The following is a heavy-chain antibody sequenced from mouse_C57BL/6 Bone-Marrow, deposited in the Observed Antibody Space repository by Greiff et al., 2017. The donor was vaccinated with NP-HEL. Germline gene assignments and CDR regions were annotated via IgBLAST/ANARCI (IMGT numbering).Heavy chain of an antibody. V-gene: IGHV1-4*01. D-gene: IGHD2-12*01. J-gene: IGHJ4*01. CDR3: ERPSYYNAMDY. Sequence: QVQLQQSGAELARPGASVKMSCKASGYTFTSYTMHWVKQRPGQGLEWIGYINPSSGYTKYNQKFKDKATLTADKSSSTAYMQLSSLTSEDSAVYYCERPSYYNAMDYWGQGTSVTVSS. CDR1: GYTFTSYT. CDR2: INPSSGYT.